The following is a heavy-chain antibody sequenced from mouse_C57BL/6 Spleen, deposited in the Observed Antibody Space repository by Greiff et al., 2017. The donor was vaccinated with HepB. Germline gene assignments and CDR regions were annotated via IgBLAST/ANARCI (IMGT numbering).Heavy chain of an antibody. CDR2: IHPNSGST. Sequence: VQLQQPGAELVKPGASVKLSCKASGYTFTSYWMHWVKQRPGPGLEWIGMIHPNSGSTNYNEKFKSKATLTVDKSPSTAYMQLSSLASAYSAVYYGARAMGYWGQGTSVTVSS. CDR1: GYTFTSYW. J-gene: IGHJ4*01. CDR3: ARAMGY. V-gene: IGHV1-64*01.